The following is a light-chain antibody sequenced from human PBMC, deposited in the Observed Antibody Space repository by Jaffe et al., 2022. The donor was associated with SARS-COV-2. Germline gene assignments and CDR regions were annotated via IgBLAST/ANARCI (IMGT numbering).Light chain of an antibody. J-gene: IGKJ2*01. CDR2: GAS. CDR3: QQYGSSLMYT. CDR1: RSVTNNY. Sequence: EIVLTQSPGTLSLSPGERATLSCRASRSVTNNYLAWYQQKPGQAPRLLFYGASSRATGIPDRFSGSGSGTDFTLTITRLEPEDSAVYYCQQYGSSLMYTFGQGTKLEIK. V-gene: IGKV3-20*01.